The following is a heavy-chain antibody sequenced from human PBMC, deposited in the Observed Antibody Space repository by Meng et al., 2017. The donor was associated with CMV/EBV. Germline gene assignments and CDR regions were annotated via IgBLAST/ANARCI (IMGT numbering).Heavy chain of an antibody. J-gene: IGHJ4*02. CDR1: GGSISSGDYY. D-gene: IGHD3-3*01. CDR2: IYYSGST. Sequence: SETLSLTCTVSGGSISSGDYYWSWIRQPPGKGLEWIGYIYYSGSTYYNPSLKSRVTISVDTSKNQFSLKLSSVTAADTAVYYCARGEIFGVYTPADYWGQGTLVTVSS. CDR3: ARGEIFGVYTPADY. V-gene: IGHV4-30-4*08.